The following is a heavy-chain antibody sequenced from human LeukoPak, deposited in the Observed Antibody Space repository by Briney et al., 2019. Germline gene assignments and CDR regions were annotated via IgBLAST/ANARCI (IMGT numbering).Heavy chain of an antibody. J-gene: IGHJ4*02. CDR1: GFIFGGYE. CDR2: ITSSRRTR. Sequence: GRSRRPSCAASGFIFGGYEMDWVRQAAGKGLGWVSSITSSRRTRYYADSVTGRFTLTRDNAKNSLYLQMNSLRDEDTAIYYCARESPHCSGVSCFFDYWGQGTLVTVSS. V-gene: IGHV3-48*03. D-gene: IGHD2-15*01. CDR3: ARESPHCSGVSCFFDY.